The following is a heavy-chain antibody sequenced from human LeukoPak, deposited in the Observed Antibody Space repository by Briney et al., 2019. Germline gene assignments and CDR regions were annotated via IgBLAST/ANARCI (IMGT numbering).Heavy chain of an antibody. J-gene: IGHJ3*02. D-gene: IGHD5-12*01. CDR1: GFTLTSHG. V-gene: IGHV1-18*01. CDR3: ARDTPTWGPGNSLDI. CDR2: ISIRNGDI. Sequence: ASVQVSCKASGFTLTSHGIGWVRQAPGHGLEWMGWISIRNGDIKSSQKFQGRVSMTTDTSTGTAYMELRSLRPNDTAVYYCARDTPTWGPGNSLDIWGKGTMVTVSS.